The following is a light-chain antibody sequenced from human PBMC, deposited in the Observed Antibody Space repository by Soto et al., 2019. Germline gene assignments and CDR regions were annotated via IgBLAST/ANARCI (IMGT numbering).Light chain of an antibody. CDR2: AAS. Sequence: EIVLTQSPGTLSLSPGERATLSCRASQSINSNYLAWYQQKPGQAPRLLIYAASSRATGIPDRFSGSGSGTDFTLTISRLEPEDLAVYYCLHSGSSPQTFGQGTKVEIK. CDR3: LHSGSSPQT. V-gene: IGKV3-20*01. J-gene: IGKJ1*01. CDR1: QSINSNY.